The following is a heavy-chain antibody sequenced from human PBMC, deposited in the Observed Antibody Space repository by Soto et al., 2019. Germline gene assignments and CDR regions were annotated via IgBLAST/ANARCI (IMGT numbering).Heavy chain of an antibody. CDR2: INAGNGNT. V-gene: IGHV1-3*01. CDR3: ARDSGSYYGFDY. J-gene: IGHJ4*02. D-gene: IGHD1-26*01. Sequence: ASVKVSCKASGYTFTSYAMHWVRQAPGQRLEWMGWINAGNGNTKYSQKFQGRVTITRDTSASTAYMELSSLRFEDTAVYYCARDSGSYYGFDYWGQGTLVTVSS. CDR1: GYTFTSYA.